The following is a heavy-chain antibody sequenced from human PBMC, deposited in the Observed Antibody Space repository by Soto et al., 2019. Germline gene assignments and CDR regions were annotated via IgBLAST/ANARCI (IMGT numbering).Heavy chain of an antibody. J-gene: IGHJ6*02. V-gene: IGHV3-30-3*01. CDR3: AREGQWLVYYYYYGMDV. CDR2: ISYDGSNK. D-gene: IGHD6-19*01. Sequence: PGGSLRLSCAASGFTFSSYAMHWVRQAPGKGLEWVAVISYDGSNKYYADSVKGRFTISRDNSKNTLYLQMNSLRAEDTAVYYCAREGQWLVYYYYYGMDVWGQGTTVTVSS. CDR1: GFTFSSYA.